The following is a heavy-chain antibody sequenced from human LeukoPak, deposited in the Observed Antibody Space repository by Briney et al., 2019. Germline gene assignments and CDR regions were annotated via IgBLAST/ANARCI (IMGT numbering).Heavy chain of an antibody. J-gene: IGHJ4*02. V-gene: IGHV1-18*01. D-gene: IGHD3-10*01. CDR1: GYTFATYG. CDR3: ARGVVRQLRPFDY. Sequence: ASVKVSCKASGYTFATYGISCVRQAPGQGLEWMGWISAYNGNTDYAQKLQGRVTMTTDTSTSTAYMELRSLRSDDTAVYYCARGVVRQLRPFDYWGQGTLVTVSS. CDR2: ISAYNGNT.